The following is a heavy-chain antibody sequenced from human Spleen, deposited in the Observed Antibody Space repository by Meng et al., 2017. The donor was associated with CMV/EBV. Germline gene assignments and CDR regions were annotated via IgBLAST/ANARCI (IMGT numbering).Heavy chain of an antibody. CDR1: GFTFSDHH. Sequence: GESLKISCAASGFTFSDHHMDWVRQAPGRGLEWVSTIGGYGDRTFNADSVKGRFTVTRDNSKNTLYLQMNSLRDEDTAVYYCAKDRGYFGSGGDYFDDWGQGTLVTVSS. J-gene: IGHJ4*02. CDR2: IGGYGDRT. V-gene: IGHV3-23*01. D-gene: IGHD3-10*01. CDR3: AKDRGYFGSGGDYFDD.